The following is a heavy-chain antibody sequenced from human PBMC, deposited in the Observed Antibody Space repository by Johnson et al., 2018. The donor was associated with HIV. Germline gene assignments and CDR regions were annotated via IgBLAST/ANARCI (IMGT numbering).Heavy chain of an antibody. CDR1: GFSFGDCY. V-gene: IGHV3-11*04. CDR2: INTSGTTV. J-gene: IGHJ3*02. D-gene: IGHD6-13*01. CDR3: ARLGIAAARGAFDI. Sequence: QVLLVESGGGLVKPGGSLRLSCVASGFSFGDCYMSWIRQAPGKGLEWISDINTSGTTVHYSDSVKGRFAISRDNAKNSLYLQMNSLRAEDTAVYYCARLGIAAARGAFDIWGQGTMVTVSS.